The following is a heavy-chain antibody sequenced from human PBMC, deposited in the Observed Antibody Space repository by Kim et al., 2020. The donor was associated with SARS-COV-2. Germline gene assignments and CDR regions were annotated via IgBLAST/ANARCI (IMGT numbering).Heavy chain of an antibody. CDR2: INHNGRP. Sequence: GEINHNGRPHDNPSHKRRVTISVDTSKNQFSLKLSSVTAADTAVYYCARVGRFSRITMVRGVISGMDVWGQGTTVTVSS. J-gene: IGHJ6*02. D-gene: IGHD3-10*01. CDR3: ARVGRFSRITMVRGVISGMDV. V-gene: IGHV4-34*01.